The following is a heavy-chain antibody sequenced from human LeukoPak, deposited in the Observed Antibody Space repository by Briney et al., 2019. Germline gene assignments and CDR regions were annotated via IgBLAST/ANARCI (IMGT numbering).Heavy chain of an antibody. J-gene: IGHJ6*02. CDR3: ARDSVDV. CDR2: ISSSSSTI. V-gene: IGHV3-48*01. Sequence: PSETLSLTCTVSGASISNNYWSWVRQAPGKGLEWVSYISSSSSTIYYADSVKGRFTISRDNAKNSLYLQMNSLRAEDTAVYYCARDSVDVWGQGTTVTVSS. CDR1: GASISNNY.